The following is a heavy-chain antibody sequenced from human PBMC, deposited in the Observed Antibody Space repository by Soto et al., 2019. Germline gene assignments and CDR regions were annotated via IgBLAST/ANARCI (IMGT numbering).Heavy chain of an antibody. V-gene: IGHV3-7*01. CDR2: INQDGSEK. Sequence: EVHLVESGGGLVQTGGSLRLSCAIYESTVRRDWMNWVRQAPGKGLEWVAHINQDGSEKYYVDSVKGRFTISRDNAKNSLDLQMTSLRAGDSGMYSCSGGVGDAFWGQGTLVTVSS. CDR3: SGGVGDAF. CDR1: ESTVRRDW. D-gene: IGHD1-26*01. J-gene: IGHJ4*02.